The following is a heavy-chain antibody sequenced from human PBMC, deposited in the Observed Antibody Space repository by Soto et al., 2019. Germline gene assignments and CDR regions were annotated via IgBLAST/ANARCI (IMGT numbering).Heavy chain of an antibody. V-gene: IGHV3-23*01. J-gene: IGHJ5*02. CDR2: IVGSGGVT. CDR3: AKDQGFDP. CDR1: GFTFSSYA. Sequence: EVQLLESGGGLVQPGGSLRLSCAASGFTFSSYAMSWVRQAPGKGLEWVSSIVGSGGVTYYADSVKGRFTSSRDNSRNTLYLQMNTLRAEDTAVYYCAKDQGFDPRGQGTLVTVSS.